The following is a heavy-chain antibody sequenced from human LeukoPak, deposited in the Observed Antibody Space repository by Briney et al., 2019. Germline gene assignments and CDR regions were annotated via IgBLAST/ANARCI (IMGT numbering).Heavy chain of an antibody. Sequence: GGSLRLSCAASGFTFSDYYMTWIRRAPGKGLEWVSYISSSTYTNYADSVKGRFTISRDNAKNSLYLQMNSLRAEDTAVYYCARVSESSGWFDYWGQGTLVTVSS. D-gene: IGHD6-19*01. CDR2: ISSSTYT. J-gene: IGHJ4*02. V-gene: IGHV3-11*05. CDR1: GFTFSDYY. CDR3: ARVSESSGWFDY.